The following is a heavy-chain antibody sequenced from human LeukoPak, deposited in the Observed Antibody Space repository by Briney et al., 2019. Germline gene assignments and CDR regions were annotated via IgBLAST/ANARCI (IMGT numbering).Heavy chain of an antibody. D-gene: IGHD5-18*01. V-gene: IGHV4-30-4*07. CDR2: IYYSGST. J-gene: IGHJ6*03. Sequence: SQTLSLTCAVSGGSISSGGYSWSWIRQPPGKGLEWIWYIYYSGSTNYNPSLKSRVTISVDTSKNQFSLKLTSVTAADTAVYYCARTTEGGYTYGYFYYYYMDVWGKGTTVTISS. CDR3: ARTTEGGYTYGYFYYYYMDV. CDR1: GGSISSGGYS.